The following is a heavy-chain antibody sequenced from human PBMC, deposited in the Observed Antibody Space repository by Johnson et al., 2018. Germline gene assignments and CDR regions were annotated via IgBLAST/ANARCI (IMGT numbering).Heavy chain of an antibody. D-gene: IGHD4-11*01. J-gene: IGHJ6*04. Sequence: VRLGEAGGDLVQPGGSLGLSCAGFGFSLSTYWMSWVRQAPVKGLEWVANIDQDGSDKYYVDYVKGRFTISRDNAKNSLELQMTSLRAEDTAVYYCARAYHSATGDVWGKGTTVTVSS. CDR3: ARAYHSATGDV. CDR1: GFSLSTYW. CDR2: IDQDGSDK. V-gene: IGHV3-7*01.